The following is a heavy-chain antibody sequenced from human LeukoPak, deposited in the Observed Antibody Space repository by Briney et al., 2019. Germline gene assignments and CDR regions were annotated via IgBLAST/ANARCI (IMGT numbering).Heavy chain of an antibody. V-gene: IGHV3-30-3*01. Sequence: GGSLRLSCAASGFTFSSYAMHWVRQAPGKGLEWVAVISYDGSNKYYADSVKGRFTISRDNSKNTLYLQMNSLRAEDTAVYYCATRGYSFSDAFDIWGQGTMVTVSS. CDR1: GFTFSSYA. D-gene: IGHD5-18*01. CDR2: ISYDGSNK. CDR3: ATRGYSFSDAFDI. J-gene: IGHJ3*02.